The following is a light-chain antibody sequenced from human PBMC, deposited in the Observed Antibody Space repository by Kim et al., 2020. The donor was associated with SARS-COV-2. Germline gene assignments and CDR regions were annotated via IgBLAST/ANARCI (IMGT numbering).Light chain of an antibody. V-gene: IGLV2-23*02. Sequence: GQSITISCTGNSSDVGSYNLVSWYQQHPGKAPKLMIYEVIKRPSGVSYRFSGSKAGNTASLTISGLQAADEADYYCCSYAGSTTYVFGSGTKVTVL. J-gene: IGLJ1*01. CDR1: SSDVGSYNL. CDR2: EVI. CDR3: CSYAGSTTYV.